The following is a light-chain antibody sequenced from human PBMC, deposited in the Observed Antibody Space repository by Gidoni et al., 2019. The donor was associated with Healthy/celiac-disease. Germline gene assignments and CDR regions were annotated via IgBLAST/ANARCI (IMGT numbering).Light chain of an antibody. J-gene: IGKJ4*01. CDR2: DAA. Sequence: EIVLTQSPATLSLSPGERATLSCRASQSVSSYLAWYQQTPGQAPRLLIYDAATRATGIPARFSGSGSGTDFTLTISSLEPEDFAVYYCQQRSNWPLLTFGGGTKVEIK. CDR3: QQRSNWPLLT. V-gene: IGKV3-11*01. CDR1: QSVSSY.